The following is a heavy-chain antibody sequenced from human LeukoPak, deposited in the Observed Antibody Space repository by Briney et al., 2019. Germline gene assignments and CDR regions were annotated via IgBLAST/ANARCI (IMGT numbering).Heavy chain of an antibody. CDR2: SYNSGST. Sequence: SETLSLTCTVSGGSISSGGYYWSWIRQPPGKGLEWIGSSYNSGSTNYNPSLKSRVTISVDTSKNQLSLRLSSVTAADTAVYYCARHRSGSFDSWGQGTLVTVSS. CDR3: ARHRSGSFDS. D-gene: IGHD3-3*01. J-gene: IGHJ4*02. V-gene: IGHV4-61*08. CDR1: GGSISSGGYY.